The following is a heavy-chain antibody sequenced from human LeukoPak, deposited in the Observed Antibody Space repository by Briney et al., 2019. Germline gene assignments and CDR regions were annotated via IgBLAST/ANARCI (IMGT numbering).Heavy chain of an antibody. V-gene: IGHV4-59*08. CDR1: GGSISSYY. J-gene: IGHJ4*02. D-gene: IGHD1-26*01. Sequence: SETLSLTCTVSGGSISSYYWSWIRQPPGKGLEWIGYIYYSGSTNYNPSPKSRVTISVDTSKNQFSLKLSSVTAADTAVYYCARKWELLRWFDYWGQGTLVTVSS. CDR2: IYYSGST. CDR3: ARKWELLRWFDY.